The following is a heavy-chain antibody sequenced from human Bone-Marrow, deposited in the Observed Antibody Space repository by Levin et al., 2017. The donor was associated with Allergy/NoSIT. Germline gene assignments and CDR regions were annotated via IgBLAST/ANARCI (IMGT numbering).Heavy chain of an antibody. J-gene: IGHJ4*02. D-gene: IGHD3-9*01. CDR3: ARGNYDILTGYYMAAGGLDY. CDR1: GYTFTNYY. V-gene: IGHV1-46*01. CDR2: INPSDDTS. Sequence: ASVKVSCKPSGYTFTNYYIHWVRQAPGQGLEWMGVINPSDDTSTYAERFRGRVAMNVYRSTKTVYMELSSLRSDDTAVYFCARGNYDILTGYYMAAGGLDYWGQGTLVTVSS.